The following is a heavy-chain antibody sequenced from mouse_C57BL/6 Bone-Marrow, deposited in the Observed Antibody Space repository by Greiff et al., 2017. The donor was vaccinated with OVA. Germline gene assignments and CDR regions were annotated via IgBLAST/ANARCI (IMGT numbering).Heavy chain of an antibody. J-gene: IGHJ4*01. CDR2: IWSGGST. CDR1: GFSLTSYG. CDR3: ARNGFITTVVPTRSRAGYAMDY. V-gene: IGHV2-2*01. D-gene: IGHD1-1*01. Sequence: VMLVESGPGLVQPSQSLSITCTVSGFSLTSYGVHWVRQSPGKGLEWLGVIWSGGSTDYNAAFISRLSISKDNSKSQVFFKMNSLQADDTAIYYWARNGFITTVVPTRSRAGYAMDYWGQGTSVTVSS.